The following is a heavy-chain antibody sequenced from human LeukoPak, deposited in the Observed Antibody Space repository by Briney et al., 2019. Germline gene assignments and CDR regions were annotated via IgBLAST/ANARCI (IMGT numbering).Heavy chain of an antibody. Sequence: GGSLRLSCAASGFTFSSYSMNWVRQAPGKGLEWVSSISSSSSYIYYADSVKGRFTISRDNAKNSLYLQMNSLRAEDTAVYYCARARSVLMVYAIQGYMDVWGKGTTVTVSS. J-gene: IGHJ6*03. D-gene: IGHD2-8*01. CDR2: ISSSSSYI. CDR1: GFTFSSYS. CDR3: ARARSVLMVYAIQGYMDV. V-gene: IGHV3-21*01.